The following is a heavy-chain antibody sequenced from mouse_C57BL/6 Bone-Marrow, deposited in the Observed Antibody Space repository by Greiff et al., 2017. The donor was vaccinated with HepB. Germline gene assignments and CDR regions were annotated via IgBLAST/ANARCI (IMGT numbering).Heavy chain of an antibody. Sequence: VQLQQSGAELARPGASVKLSCKASGYTFTSYGISWVKQRTGQGLEWIGEIYPRSGNTYYNEKFKGKATLTADKSSSQAYMELRSLTSEDSAVYFCARFSLLWLRRRGYWGQGTTLTVSS. J-gene: IGHJ2*01. CDR2: IYPRSGNT. CDR1: GYTFTSYG. CDR3: ARFSLLWLRRRGY. D-gene: IGHD2-2*01. V-gene: IGHV1-81*01.